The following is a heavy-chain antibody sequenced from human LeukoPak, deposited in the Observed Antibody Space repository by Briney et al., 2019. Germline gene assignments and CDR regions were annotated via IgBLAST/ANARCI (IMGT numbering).Heavy chain of an antibody. D-gene: IGHD6-19*01. CDR3: AKEAHKALAGTFYFDY. V-gene: IGHV3-30*02. J-gene: IGHJ4*02. CDR2: MRYDGSKT. Sequence: GGSLRLSCAASGFTFSDYGMHWVRQAPGKGLEWVALMRYDGSKTCYADSVKGRFTISRDNSKSMLYLQVNSLRAEDTAVYFCAKEAHKALAGTFYFDYWGQGTLVTVSS. CDR1: GFTFSDYG.